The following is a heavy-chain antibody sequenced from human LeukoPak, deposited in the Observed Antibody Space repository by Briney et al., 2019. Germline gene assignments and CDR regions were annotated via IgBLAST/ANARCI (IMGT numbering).Heavy chain of an antibody. Sequence: GGSLRLSCAASGFTFSSYGMHWVRQAPGKGLEWVSFIRYDGSNEYYADSVRGRFTISRDNAKHSVYLQMNRLRAEDTAVYYCARAGSGYTSPSDYWGQGTLVTVSS. CDR1: GFTFSSYG. V-gene: IGHV3-30*02. CDR2: IRYDGSNE. CDR3: ARAGSGYTSPSDY. J-gene: IGHJ4*02. D-gene: IGHD6-13*01.